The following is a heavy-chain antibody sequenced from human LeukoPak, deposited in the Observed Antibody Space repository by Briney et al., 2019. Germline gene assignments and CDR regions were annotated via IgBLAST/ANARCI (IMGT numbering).Heavy chain of an antibody. D-gene: IGHD3-9*01. CDR1: GFTFSTYS. V-gene: IGHV3-21*01. CDR2: ISNSGTYI. J-gene: IGHJ4*02. Sequence: PGGSLRLSCAASGFTFSTYSMNWVRQAPGKGLEWVSSISNSGTYIYYADSVKDRFTLSRDNAKNSLYLQMDSLRAEDTAVYYCARGPDIFTAFSPDFWGQGTLVTVSS. CDR3: ARGPDIFTAFSPDF.